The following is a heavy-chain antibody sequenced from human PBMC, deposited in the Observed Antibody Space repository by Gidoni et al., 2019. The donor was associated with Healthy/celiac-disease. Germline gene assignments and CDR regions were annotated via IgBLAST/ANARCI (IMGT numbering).Heavy chain of an antibody. J-gene: IGHJ6*02. CDR3: ALLRFLEWLPSHYYGMDV. CDR2: IYYSGST. CDR1: GGPLSSISYA. V-gene: IGHV4-39*01. D-gene: IGHD3-3*01. Sequence: QLQLQESRPRLVQPSETLSLTCTASGGPLSSISYALGWFRHPPGKGLGWIGSIYYSGSTYYNPSLKSRVNISVDTSENQFSLKLSSVTAADTAVYYCALLRFLEWLPSHYYGMDVWGQGTTVTVSS.